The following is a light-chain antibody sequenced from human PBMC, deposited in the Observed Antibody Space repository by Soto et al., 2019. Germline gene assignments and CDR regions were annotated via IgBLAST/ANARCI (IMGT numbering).Light chain of an antibody. J-gene: IGKJ1*01. CDR1: QGISRY. V-gene: IGKV1-9*01. Sequence: DIQLTQSPSFLSASLGDRVTITCRASQGISRYLAWYQQKPGRAPKLLIYAASTLQSGVPSRFSGSGSGTEFPLTISGLQPEDCASYYCQQLNSFPRTFGLGTKVEIK. CDR2: AAS. CDR3: QQLNSFPRT.